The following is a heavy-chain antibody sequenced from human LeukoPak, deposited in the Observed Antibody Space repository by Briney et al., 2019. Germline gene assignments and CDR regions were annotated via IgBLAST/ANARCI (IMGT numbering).Heavy chain of an antibody. CDR1: GFTFSTYG. D-gene: IGHD3-16*01. CDR3: LPSKGVGY. CDR2: IRNNGDNK. Sequence: GGSLRLSCAASGFTFSTYGMHWVRQAPGKGLEWVSFIRNNGDNKYYADSVRGRFTISRDNSKNTLYLQMNTLRTDDTAVYYCLPSKGVGYWGQGTLVT. J-gene: IGHJ4*02. V-gene: IGHV3-30*02.